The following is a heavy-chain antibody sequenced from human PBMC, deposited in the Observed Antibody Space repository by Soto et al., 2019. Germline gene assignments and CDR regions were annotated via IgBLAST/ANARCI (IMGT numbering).Heavy chain of an antibody. Sequence: SETLFLTCTVSGGSISSYYWSWIRQPPGKGLEWIGYISYGGSTDYNPSLKSRVTMSVDTSNNQFSLKLSSVAAADTAVYYCARDQTGSPNFDRAFDVWGQGTMVTVSS. CDR1: GGSISSYY. CDR2: ISYGGST. J-gene: IGHJ3*01. V-gene: IGHV4-59*01. CDR3: ARDQTGSPNFDRAFDV. D-gene: IGHD3-9*01.